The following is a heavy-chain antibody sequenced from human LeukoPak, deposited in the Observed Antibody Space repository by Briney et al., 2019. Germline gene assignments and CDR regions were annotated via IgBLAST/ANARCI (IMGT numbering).Heavy chain of an antibody. D-gene: IGHD5-18*01. J-gene: IGHJ4*02. CDR2: IYYSGST. CDR3: ARGYSYGPNFDY. CDR1: GGSFSSYY. Sequence: SETLSLTCAVYGGSFSSYYWSWIRQPPGKGLDGIGYIYYSGSTNYNPSLKSRVTISVDTSKNQFSLKLSSVTAADTAVYYCARGYSYGPNFDYWGQGTLVTVSS. V-gene: IGHV4-59*12.